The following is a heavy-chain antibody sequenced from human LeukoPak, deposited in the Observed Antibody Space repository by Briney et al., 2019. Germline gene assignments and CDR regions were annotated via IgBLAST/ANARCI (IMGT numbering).Heavy chain of an antibody. V-gene: IGHV3-23*01. D-gene: IGHD3-22*01. CDR3: AKDAPDYYDSSGYYYGSY. CDR2: ISGSGGST. CDR1: GFTFSSYA. Sequence: PGGSLRLSCAASGFTFSSYAMSWVRQAPGKGLEWVSAISGSGGSTYYADSVKGRFTISRDNSKNTLYLQKNSLRADDTAVYYCAKDAPDYYDSSGYYYGSYWGQGTLVTVSS. J-gene: IGHJ4*02.